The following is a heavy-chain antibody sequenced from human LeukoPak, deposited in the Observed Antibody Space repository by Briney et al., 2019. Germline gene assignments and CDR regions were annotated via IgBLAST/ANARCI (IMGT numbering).Heavy chain of an antibody. CDR2: ISSSGSTI. J-gene: IGHJ3*02. V-gene: IGHV3-48*03. CDR1: GFTFSSYE. CDR3: ARECSSSCHSGGYAFDI. Sequence: PGGSLRLSCEASGFTFSSYEMNWVRQAPGKGLEWVSYISSSGSTIYYADSVKGRFTISRDNAKNSLYLQMNSLRAEDTAVYYCARECSSSCHSGGYAFDIWGQGTMVTVSS. D-gene: IGHD6-13*01.